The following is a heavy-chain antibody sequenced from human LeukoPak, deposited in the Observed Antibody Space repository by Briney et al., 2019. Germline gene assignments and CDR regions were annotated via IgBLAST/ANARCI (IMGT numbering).Heavy chain of an antibody. V-gene: IGHV4-34*01. Sequence: SETLSLTCAVYGGSFSGYYWSWIRQPPGKGLEWIGEINHSGSTNYNPSLKSRVTISVDTSKNQFPLKLSSVTAADTAVYYCARVSVLYDSSGYSYTSSYYYYGMDVWGQGTTVTVSS. CDR3: ARVSVLYDSSGYSYTSSYYYYGMDV. CDR2: INHSGST. D-gene: IGHD3-22*01. J-gene: IGHJ6*02. CDR1: GGSFSGYY.